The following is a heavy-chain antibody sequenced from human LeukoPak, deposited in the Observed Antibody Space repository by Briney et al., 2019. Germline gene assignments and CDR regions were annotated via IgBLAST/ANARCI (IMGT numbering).Heavy chain of an antibody. J-gene: IGHJ5*02. CDR2: IYYSGST. D-gene: IGHD3-10*01. CDR3: AGREYFYGSGSYANWFDP. CDR1: GGSITSHY. Sequence: SETLSLTCTVSGGSITSHYWNWIRQPPGKGLEWIGNIYYSGSTNYNPSLKSRVTISVDTSKNQFSLKLSSVTAADTAVYYCAGREYFYGSGSYANWFDPWGQGTLVTVSS. V-gene: IGHV4-59*11.